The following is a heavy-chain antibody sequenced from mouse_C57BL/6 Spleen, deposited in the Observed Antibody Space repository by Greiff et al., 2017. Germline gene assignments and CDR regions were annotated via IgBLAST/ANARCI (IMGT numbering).Heavy chain of an antibody. CDR3: TTDYDYAY. CDR2: IDPENGDT. Sequence: EVKLMESGAELVRPGASVKLSCTASGFNIKDDYMHWVKQRPEQGLEWIGWIDPENGDTEYASKFQGKATITADTSSNTAYLQLSRLTSEDTAVYYCTTDYDYAYWGQGTLVTVSA. CDR1: GFNIKDDY. D-gene: IGHD2-4*01. J-gene: IGHJ3*01. V-gene: IGHV14-4*01.